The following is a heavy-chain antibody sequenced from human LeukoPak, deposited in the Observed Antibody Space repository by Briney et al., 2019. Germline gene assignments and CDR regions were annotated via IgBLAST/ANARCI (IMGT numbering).Heavy chain of an antibody. D-gene: IGHD1-26*01. Sequence: GGSLRLSCEASGFTFSSYAMSWVRQAPGKGLEWVSSISGSGSDTHCADSVKGRFTISRDNSKNTLYLQMNSLRAEDTAVYYCAKDRVGSYQTFYFDYWGQGTLVTVSS. J-gene: IGHJ4*02. CDR2: ISGSGSDT. CDR1: GFTFSSYA. V-gene: IGHV3-23*01. CDR3: AKDRVGSYQTFYFDY.